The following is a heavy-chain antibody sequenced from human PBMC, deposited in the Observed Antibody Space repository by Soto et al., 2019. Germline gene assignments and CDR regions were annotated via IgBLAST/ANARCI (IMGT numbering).Heavy chain of an antibody. Sequence: QITLKESGPTLVKPTQTLTLTCTFSGFSLSNSGVGVAWIRQPPGKALEWLTLIYWDDEERYSPSLKSRLTITKDSSKNQVVLTLTNMDPVDTAAYFCAHKGGRGAAMDVWGQGTTVTVSS. CDR1: GFSLSNSGVG. CDR2: IYWDDEE. D-gene: IGHD2-15*01. V-gene: IGHV2-5*02. J-gene: IGHJ6*02. CDR3: AHKGGRGAAMDV.